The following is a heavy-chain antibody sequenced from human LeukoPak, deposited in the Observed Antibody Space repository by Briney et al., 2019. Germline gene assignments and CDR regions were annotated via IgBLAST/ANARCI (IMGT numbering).Heavy chain of an antibody. V-gene: IGHV3-23*01. D-gene: IGHD2-2*01. CDR3: AKTFCSSPSCYSPDY. CDR1: GFTFSTYA. Sequence: PGGSLRLSCAASGFTFSTYAMSWVRQAPGKGLEWVSFISVSGDTTYYADSVKGRFTISRDNSKNTLYLQMNSLRAEDTAVYYCAKTFCSSPSCYSPDYWGQGTLVTVSS. CDR2: ISVSGDTT. J-gene: IGHJ4*02.